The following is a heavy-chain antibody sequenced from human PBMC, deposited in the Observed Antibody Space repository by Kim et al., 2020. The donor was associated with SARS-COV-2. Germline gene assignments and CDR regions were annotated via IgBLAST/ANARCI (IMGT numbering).Heavy chain of an antibody. CDR3: ARTDGTYYDFWSGYWTFDY. CDR1: GYTFTSYD. V-gene: IGHV1-8*01. D-gene: IGHD3-3*01. Sequence: ASVKVSCKASGYTFTSYDINWVRQATGQGLEWMGWMNPNSGNTGYAQKFQGRVTMTRNTSISTAYMELSSLRSEDTAVYYCARTDGTYYDFWSGYWTFDYLGQGTLVTVSS. J-gene: IGHJ4*02. CDR2: MNPNSGNT.